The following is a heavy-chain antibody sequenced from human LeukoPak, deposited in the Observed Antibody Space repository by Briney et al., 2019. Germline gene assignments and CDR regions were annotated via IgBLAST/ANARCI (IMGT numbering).Heavy chain of an antibody. CDR2: ISYSGTT. CDR1: GGSFSSTDSYSY. J-gene: IGHJ5*02. V-gene: IGHV4-39*01. D-gene: IGHD6-6*01. CDR3: ATYSGSSGWFDP. Sequence: SETLSLTCTISGGSFSSTDSYSYWGWIRQPPGKGLEWIGIISYSGTTHCNPSLKSRITISVDTSKNQFFLNLNSVTAADTAVYYCATYSGSSGWFDPWGQGTLVTVSS.